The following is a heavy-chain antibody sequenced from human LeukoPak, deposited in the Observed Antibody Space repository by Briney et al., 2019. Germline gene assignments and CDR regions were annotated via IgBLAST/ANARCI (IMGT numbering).Heavy chain of an antibody. CDR1: GFTFSSYG. CDR2: IWYDGSNK. V-gene: IGHV3-33*06. J-gene: IGHJ4*02. Sequence: GGSLGLSCAAAGFTFSSYGMHWVRQAPGKGLEWVAVIWYDGSNKYYADSVKGRFTISRDNSKNTLYLQMNSLRAEDTAVYYCAKDSRGYFDYWGQGTLVTVSS. D-gene: IGHD3-10*01. CDR3: AKDSRGYFDY.